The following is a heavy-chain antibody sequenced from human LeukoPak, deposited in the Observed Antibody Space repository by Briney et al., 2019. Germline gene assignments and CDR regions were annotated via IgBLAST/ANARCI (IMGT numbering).Heavy chain of an antibody. Sequence: GGSLRLSCAASGFTFAGHTMTWLRQAPGKGLEWVSIIGGRDDRTYYADSVEGRFTISRDNSKNILYLQMSSLRAEDTAVYYCAKDPNPFYDFWSGYKWGQGTLVTASS. CDR1: GFTFAGHT. J-gene: IGHJ4*02. CDR3: AKDPNPFYDFWSGYK. CDR2: IGGRDDRT. D-gene: IGHD3-3*01. V-gene: IGHV3-23*01.